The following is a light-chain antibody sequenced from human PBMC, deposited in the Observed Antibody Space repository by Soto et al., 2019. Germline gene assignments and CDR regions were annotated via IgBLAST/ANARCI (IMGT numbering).Light chain of an antibody. CDR2: TTS. J-gene: IGKJ3*01. Sequence: EIVLTQSPDTLSLSPGERATLSCTASESVTSSCLAWYQRKPGQAPRLLIHTTSTRATDIPDRFSGSGSGTDFTLTISRLEPEGFALYYCRQCGGSPRFSFGPGNRVDI. CDR3: RQCGGSPRFS. CDR1: ESVTSSC. V-gene: IGKV3-20*01.